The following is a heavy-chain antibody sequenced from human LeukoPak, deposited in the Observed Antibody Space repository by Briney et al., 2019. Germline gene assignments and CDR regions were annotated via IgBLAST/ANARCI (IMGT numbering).Heavy chain of an antibody. V-gene: IGHV3-73*01. J-gene: IGHJ4*02. Sequence: GGSLRLSCAASGFTFSGSAMHWVRQASGKGLGWVGRIRSKANSYATAYAASVKGRFTISRDDSKNTAYLQMNSLKTEDTAVYYCTRYHCSSTSCYPFGDYWGQGTLVTVSS. CDR3: TRYHCSSTSCYPFGDY. D-gene: IGHD2-2*01. CDR2: IRSKANSYAT. CDR1: GFTFSGSA.